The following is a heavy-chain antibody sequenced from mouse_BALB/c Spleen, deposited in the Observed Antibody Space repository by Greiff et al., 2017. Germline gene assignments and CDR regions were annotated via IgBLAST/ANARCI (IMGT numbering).Heavy chain of an antibody. J-gene: IGHJ3*01. CDR3: TRGGYRSFAY. D-gene: IGHD2-14*01. CDR2: INPSNGGT. CDR1: GYTFTSYY. V-gene: IGHV1S81*02. Sequence: QVQLQQSGAELVKPGASVKLSCKASGYTFTSYYMYWVKQRPGQGLEWIGEINPSNGGTNFNEKFKSKATLTVDKSSSTAYMQLSSLTSEDSAVYYCTRGGYRSFAYWGQGTLVTVSA.